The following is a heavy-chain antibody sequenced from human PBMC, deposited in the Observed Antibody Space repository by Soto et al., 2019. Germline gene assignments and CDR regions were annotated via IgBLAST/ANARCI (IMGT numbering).Heavy chain of an antibody. V-gene: IGHV3-73*01. J-gene: IGHJ5*02. CDR2: IKSHADTYAT. CDR1: GFTFSDSA. CDR3: ANFGDYGGFDP. Sequence: EVQLVESGGGLVQPGGSLKLSCAASGFTFSDSAMHWVRQASGKGLEWVGRIKSHADTYATAYAASVKGRFTSPRDDSKKTAYLKMNSLKTEDTAVYYCANFGDYGGFDPWGQGTLVTVSS. D-gene: IGHD3-10*01.